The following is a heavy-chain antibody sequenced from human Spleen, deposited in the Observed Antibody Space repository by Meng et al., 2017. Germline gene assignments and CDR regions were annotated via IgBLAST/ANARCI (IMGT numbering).Heavy chain of an antibody. CDR1: GYTFTSYY. Sequence: ASVKVSCKASGYTFTSYYMHWVRQAPGQGLEWMGIINPSGGSTSYAQKFQGRVTMTRGTSTSTVYMELSSLRSEDTAVYYCARATGTMVRGVIIKYYYFAYWGQGTLVNVSS. CDR3: ARATGTMVRGVIIKYYYFAY. D-gene: IGHD3-10*01. CDR2: INPSGGST. J-gene: IGHJ4*02. V-gene: IGHV1-46*01.